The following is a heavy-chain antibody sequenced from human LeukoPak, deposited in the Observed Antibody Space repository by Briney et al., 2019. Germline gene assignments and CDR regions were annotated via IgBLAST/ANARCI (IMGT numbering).Heavy chain of an antibody. J-gene: IGHJ4*02. V-gene: IGHV3-23*01. CDR1: GFTLSNYA. CDR3: AKDKGDFWSGHHY. D-gene: IGHD3-3*01. CDR2: ITGSGGST. Sequence: PGGSLTLSCAASGFTLSNYAMSWVRQAPGKGLEWVSSITGSGGSTYYADSVKGRFTISRDNSNNTLYLQMSSLRAEDTAVYYCAKDKGDFWSGHHYWGQGTLVTVSS.